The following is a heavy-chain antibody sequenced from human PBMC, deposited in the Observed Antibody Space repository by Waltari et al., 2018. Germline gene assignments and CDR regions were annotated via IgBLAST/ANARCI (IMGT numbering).Heavy chain of an antibody. Sequence: QLQLQESGPGLVKPSETLSLICPIPGGSISSTSYYWGWIRQPPGKGLEGIGSFIYNGNTYYNPSLKSRISFFVDTSKNQFLLQLRSVTAADTAMYYCARPGRVGGGSLMGLDYWGQGTLVTVSS. V-gene: IGHV4-39*01. J-gene: IGHJ4*02. CDR2: FIYNGNT. CDR3: ARPGRVGGGSLMGLDY. D-gene: IGHD2-15*01. CDR1: GGSISSTSYY.